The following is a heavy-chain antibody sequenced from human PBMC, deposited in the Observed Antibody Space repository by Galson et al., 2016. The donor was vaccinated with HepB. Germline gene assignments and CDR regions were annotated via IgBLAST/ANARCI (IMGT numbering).Heavy chain of an antibody. D-gene: IGHD1-26*01. Sequence: SLRLSCAASGFTFSNYWMSWVRQAPGKGLEWVANIKEDGSEKYYVDSVKGRFTISRDNAKKSLYIQMNSLRSEGTALYYCAREYSGTPGFDSWGQGTLVAVSS. J-gene: IGHJ4*02. CDR3: AREYSGTPGFDS. CDR1: GFTFSNYW. CDR2: IKEDGSEK. V-gene: IGHV3-7*04.